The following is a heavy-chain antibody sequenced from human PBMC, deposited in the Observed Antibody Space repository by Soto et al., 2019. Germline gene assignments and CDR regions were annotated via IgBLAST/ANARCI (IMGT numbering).Heavy chain of an antibody. Sequence: PSETLSLTCTVSGGSISSYYWSWIRQPPGKGLEWIGYIYYSGSTNYNPSLKSRVTISVDTSKNQFSLKLSSVTAADTAVYYWARWSERWYYFDDWGEGTLVTVAS. V-gene: IGHV4-59*08. CDR3: ARWSERWYYFDD. J-gene: IGHJ4*02. CDR1: GGSISSYY. D-gene: IGHD2-8*01. CDR2: IYYSGST.